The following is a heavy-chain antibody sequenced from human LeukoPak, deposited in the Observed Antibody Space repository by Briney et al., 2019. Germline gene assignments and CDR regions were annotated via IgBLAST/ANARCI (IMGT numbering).Heavy chain of an antibody. Sequence: SETLSLTCTVSGGSIKTSSYYWGWIRQPPGKGLEWIGRIYYTGTTYYNPSLKSRVSISLDTSKNQFSLKLSSVTAADTAVYYCARERYCSSTSCYIGRAFDIWGQGTMVTVSS. CDR1: GGSIKTSSYY. D-gene: IGHD2-2*02. CDR3: ARERYCSSTSCYIGRAFDI. CDR2: IYYTGTT. J-gene: IGHJ3*02. V-gene: IGHV4-39*07.